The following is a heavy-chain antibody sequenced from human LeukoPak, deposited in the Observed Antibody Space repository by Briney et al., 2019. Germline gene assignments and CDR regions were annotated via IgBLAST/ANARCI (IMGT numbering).Heavy chain of an antibody. CDR1: GFTFSSYA. V-gene: IGHV3-23*01. J-gene: IGHJ6*02. D-gene: IGHD3-22*01. Sequence: GGSLRLSRAASGFTFSSYAMSWVRQAPGKGLEWVSAISDTGGSTYYADSVKGRFTISRDNSKNTLYLQMNSLRAEDTAVYYCAKNSGYSYYYYGMDVWGQGTTVTVSS. CDR3: AKNSGYSYYYYGMDV. CDR2: ISDTGGST.